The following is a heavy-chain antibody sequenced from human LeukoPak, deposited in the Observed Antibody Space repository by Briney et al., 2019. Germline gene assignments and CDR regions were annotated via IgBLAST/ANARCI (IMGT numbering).Heavy chain of an antibody. CDR3: ASQGSTSFNWFDP. D-gene: IGHD2-2*01. CDR1: GGSFSGYY. Sequence: SETLSLTCAVYGGSFSGYYWSWIRQPPGKGLEWIGEINHSGSTNYNPSLKSRVTISVDTSKNQFSLKLSSVTAADTAVYYCASQGSTSFNWFDPWGQGTLVTVSS. CDR2: INHSGST. J-gene: IGHJ5*02. V-gene: IGHV4-34*01.